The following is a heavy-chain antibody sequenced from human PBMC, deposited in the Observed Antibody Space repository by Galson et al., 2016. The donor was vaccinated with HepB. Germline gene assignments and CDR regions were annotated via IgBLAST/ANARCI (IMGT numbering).Heavy chain of an antibody. J-gene: IGHJ6*02. Sequence: SLRLSCAATGFSVSTSYMTWVRQAPGKGLEWLALISYDGRQKYYADSVDGRFTVSRDNSMDTLYLQMNNLRTDDTAVYYCARWGQIVLGAIDVWGQGTTVTVSS. CDR3: ARWGQIVLGAIDV. CDR1: GFSVSTSY. V-gene: IGHV3-30*14. D-gene: IGHD2-8*02. CDR2: ISYDGRQK.